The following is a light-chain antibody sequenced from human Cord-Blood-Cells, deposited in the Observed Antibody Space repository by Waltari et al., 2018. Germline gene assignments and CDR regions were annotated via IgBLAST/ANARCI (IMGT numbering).Light chain of an antibody. CDR1: RSVSSN. V-gene: IGKV3-15*01. Sequence: RPRRSVSSNLARLQKEPGQAPRLPNDCASTRANGIPARFSGGGSGTEFTLTISSLQSEDFAVYYCQQYNNWPYTFGQGTKLEIK. J-gene: IGKJ2*01. CDR3: QQYNNWPYT. CDR2: CAS.